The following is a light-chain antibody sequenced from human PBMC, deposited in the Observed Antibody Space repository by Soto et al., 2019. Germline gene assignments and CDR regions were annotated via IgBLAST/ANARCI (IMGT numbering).Light chain of an antibody. V-gene: IGKV1-27*01. CDR1: QDISTH. CDR3: QKYDRAPPT. Sequence: DVQMTQSPSSLSASVGDRVTITCRASQDISTHLVGYQQKPGKGPILLIFAASTLQSGVPSRFSGSGSGTDFSLTISSLQPEDCATYYCQKYDRAPPTFGQGTKVEIQ. J-gene: IGKJ1*01. CDR2: AAS.